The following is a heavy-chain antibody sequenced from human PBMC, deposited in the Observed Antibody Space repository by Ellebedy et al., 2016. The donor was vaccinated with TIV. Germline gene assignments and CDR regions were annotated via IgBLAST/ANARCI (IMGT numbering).Heavy chain of an antibody. J-gene: IGHJ5*02. Sequence: ASVKVSXXASGYTFTSYAMHWVRQDPGQRLEWMGWINAGNGNTKYSQKFQGRITITRDTFASTAYMELSSLRSEDTAVYYCARGTNWWSSEYSWFDPWGRGTLVTVSS. CDR3: ARGTNWWSSEYSWFDP. V-gene: IGHV1-3*01. CDR1: GYTFTSYA. D-gene: IGHD2-15*01. CDR2: INAGNGNT.